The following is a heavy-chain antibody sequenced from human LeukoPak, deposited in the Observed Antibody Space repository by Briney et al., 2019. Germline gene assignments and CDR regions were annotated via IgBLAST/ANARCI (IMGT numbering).Heavy chain of an antibody. CDR3: ARASTSELDY. V-gene: IGHV1-2*02. CDR1: GYTFTSYA. CDR2: INPNSGGT. D-gene: IGHD2-2*01. Sequence: ASVKVSCKASGYTFTSYAMNWVRQAPGQGLEWMGWINPNSGGTNYAQKFQGRVTMTRDTSISTAYMELSRLRSDDTAVYYCARASTSELDYWGQGTLVTVSS. J-gene: IGHJ4*02.